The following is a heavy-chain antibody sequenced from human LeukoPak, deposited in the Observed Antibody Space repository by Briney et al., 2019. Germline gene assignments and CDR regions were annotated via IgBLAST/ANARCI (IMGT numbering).Heavy chain of an antibody. CDR2: IKQDGSEK. D-gene: IGHD3-22*01. V-gene: IGHV3-7*01. Sequence: GGSLRLSCAASGLTFSYYWMSWVRQAPEKGLEWVANIKQDGSEKYYVDSVKGRFTISRDNAKNSLYLLMNSLRAEDAAVYYCATYYYDNTGLIWGQGTLVTVSS. CDR1: GLTFSYYW. CDR3: ATYYYDNTGLI. J-gene: IGHJ4*02.